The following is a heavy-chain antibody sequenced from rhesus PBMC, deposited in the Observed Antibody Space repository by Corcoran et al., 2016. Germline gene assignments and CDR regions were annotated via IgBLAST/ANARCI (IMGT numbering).Heavy chain of an antibody. J-gene: IGHJ4*01. D-gene: IGHD5-24*01. CDR3: TRRREAGPFDY. CDR2: ISPYNGNQ. V-gene: IGHV1-180*01. Sequence: QVQLVQSGGEIKQPGASVKVSCKASGYTFTSYYMYWVRQAPGKGLEWKGLISPYNGNQDYAQNFQGRVTITTDASTSTGYMELSSLRSEDTAVYYCTRRREAGPFDYWGQGVLVTVSS. CDR1: GYTFTSYY.